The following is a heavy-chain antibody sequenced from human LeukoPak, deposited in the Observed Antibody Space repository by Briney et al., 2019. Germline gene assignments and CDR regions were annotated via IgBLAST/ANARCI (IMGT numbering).Heavy chain of an antibody. CDR1: GGSSSGYY. CDR2: INHSGST. V-gene: IGHV4-34*01. D-gene: IGHD6-13*01. J-gene: IGHJ5*02. CDR3: ARLGIAAAGP. Sequence: NTSETLSLTCAVYGGSSSGYYWSWIRQPPGKGLEWIGEINHSGSTNYNPSLKSRVTISVDTSKNQFSLKLSSVTAADTAVYYCARLGIAAAGPWGQGTLVTVSS.